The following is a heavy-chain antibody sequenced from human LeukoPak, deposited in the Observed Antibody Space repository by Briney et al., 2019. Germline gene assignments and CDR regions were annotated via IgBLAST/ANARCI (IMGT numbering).Heavy chain of an antibody. J-gene: IGHJ4*02. V-gene: IGHV4-31*03. Sequence: EPSETLSLTCTVTGGSINSVSYYWRWIRQRPGKGLEWIGYSHYSGPTYYNPSLRSRLKISVDTSKNQFSLKLSSVTAADTAVYYCARSGDSSSWDYWFDYWGQGPLVTVSS. D-gene: IGHD6-13*01. CDR1: GGSINSVSYY. CDR3: ARSGDSSSWDYWFDY. CDR2: SHYSGPT.